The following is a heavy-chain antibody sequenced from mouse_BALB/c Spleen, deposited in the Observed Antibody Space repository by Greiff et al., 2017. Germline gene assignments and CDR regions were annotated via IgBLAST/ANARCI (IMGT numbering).Heavy chain of an antibody. V-gene: IGHV5-12-2*01. CDR2: ISNGGGST. Sequence: DVKLVESGGGLVQPGGSLKLSCAASGFTFSSYTMSWVRQTPEKRLEWVAYISNGGGSTYYPDTVKGRFTISRDNAKNTLYLQMSSLKSEDTAMYYCARGGDYEGWFAYWGQGTLVTVSA. CDR1: GFTFSSYT. CDR3: ARGGDYEGWFAY. J-gene: IGHJ3*01. D-gene: IGHD2-4*01.